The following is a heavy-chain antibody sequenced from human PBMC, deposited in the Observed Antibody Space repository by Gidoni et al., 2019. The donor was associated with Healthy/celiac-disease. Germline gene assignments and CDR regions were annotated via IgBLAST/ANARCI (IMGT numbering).Heavy chain of an antibody. V-gene: IGHV4-34*01. CDR3: ARGRTAMVLYHWGSQYFQH. J-gene: IGHJ1*01. Sequence: NPSLKSRVTISVDTSKNQFSLKLSSVTAADTAVYYCARGRTAMVLYHWGSQYFQHWGQGTLVTVSS. D-gene: IGHD5-18*01.